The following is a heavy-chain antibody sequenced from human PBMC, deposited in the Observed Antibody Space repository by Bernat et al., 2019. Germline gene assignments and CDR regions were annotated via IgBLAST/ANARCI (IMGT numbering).Heavy chain of an antibody. J-gene: IGHJ4*02. CDR1: GFTFSSYW. D-gene: IGHD2-8*01. CDR3: ARGGKMYASW. Sequence: EVQLVESGGGLVQPGGSLRLSCAASGFTFSSYWMSWVRQSPGEGLEWVANIKEDGNEKYYVDSVKGRFTISRDNAKYSLYLQMSSLRAEDTAVYYCARGGKMYASWWGQGTLVTVSS. CDR2: IKEDGNEK. V-gene: IGHV3-7*03.